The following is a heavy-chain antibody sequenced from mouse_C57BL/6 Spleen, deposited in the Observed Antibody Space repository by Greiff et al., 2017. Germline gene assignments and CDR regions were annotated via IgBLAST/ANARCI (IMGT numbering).Heavy chain of an antibody. D-gene: IGHD2-1*01. CDR1: GYAFSSYW. Sequence: QVQLQQSGAELVKPGASVKISCKASGYAFSSYWMHWVKQRPGKGLEWIGRIYPGDGDTNYNGKFKGKATLTADNSSSTAYMQLSSLTSEASAVYVCASSDYGNYADAIDYWGQGTSVTVSS. CDR3: ASSDYGNYADAIDY. CDR2: IYPGDGDT. V-gene: IGHV1-80*01. J-gene: IGHJ4*01.